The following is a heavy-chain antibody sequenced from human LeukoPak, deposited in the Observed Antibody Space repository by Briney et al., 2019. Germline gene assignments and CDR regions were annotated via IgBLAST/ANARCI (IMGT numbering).Heavy chain of an antibody. CDR2: IWYDGSNK. V-gene: IGHV3-33*06. D-gene: IGHD3-22*01. Sequence: QAGGSLRLSCAASGFTFSSYGMHWVRQAPGKGLEWVAVIWYDGSNKYYADSVKGRFTIPRDNSKNTLYLQMNSLRAEDTAVYYCAKDLGIVGSAFDYWGQGTLVTVSS. CDR1: GFTFSSYG. J-gene: IGHJ4*02. CDR3: AKDLGIVGSAFDY.